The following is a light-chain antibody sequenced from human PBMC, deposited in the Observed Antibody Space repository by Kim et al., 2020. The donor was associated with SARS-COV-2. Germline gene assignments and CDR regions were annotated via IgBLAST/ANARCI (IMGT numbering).Light chain of an antibody. Sequence: EIVMTQSPATLSVSPGERATLSCRASESISSNLAWYQQKPGQAPRLLIFDASIRATGIPARFSGSGSGTEFTLIISSLQSEDFAVYYCQQYNDWPPITFGQGTRLEIK. CDR3: QQYNDWPPIT. V-gene: IGKV3-15*01. CDR2: DAS. CDR1: ESISSN. J-gene: IGKJ5*01.